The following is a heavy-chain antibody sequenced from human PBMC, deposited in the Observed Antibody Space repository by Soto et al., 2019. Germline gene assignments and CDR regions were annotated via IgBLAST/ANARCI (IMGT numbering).Heavy chain of an antibody. CDR2: LYGGGST. J-gene: IGHJ4*02. CDR3: VRDRGDGYSLAY. D-gene: IGHD3-10*01. V-gene: IGHV4-59*01. CDR1: DGSIGKDY. Sequence: SETLSLTYTVSDGSIGKDYWSWIRQPPGKGLEWIGFLYGGGSTVYNPSLKSRVTISVDTSKNHISLTLTSMTAADTAVYFCVRDRGDGYSLAYWGQGILVTVSS.